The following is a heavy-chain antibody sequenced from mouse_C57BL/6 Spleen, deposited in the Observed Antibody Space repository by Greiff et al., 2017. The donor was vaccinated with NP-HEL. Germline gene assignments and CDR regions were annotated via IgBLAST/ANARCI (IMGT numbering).Heavy chain of an antibody. J-gene: IGHJ2*01. V-gene: IGHV3-6*01. Sequence: EVQLQQSGPGLVKPSQSLSLTCSVTGYSITSGYYWNWIRQFPGNKLEWMGYISYDGSNNYNPSLKNRISITRDTSKNQFFLKLNSVTTEDTATYYCARERSDGYYFDYWGQGTTLTVSS. CDR2: ISYDGSN. CDR3: ARERSDGYYFDY. D-gene: IGHD2-3*01. CDR1: GYSITSGYY.